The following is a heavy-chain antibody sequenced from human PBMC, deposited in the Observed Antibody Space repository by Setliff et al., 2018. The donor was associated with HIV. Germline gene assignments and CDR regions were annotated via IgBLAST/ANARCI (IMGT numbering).Heavy chain of an antibody. V-gene: IGHV1-24*01. Sequence: ASVKVSCKVSGYTLTELSIHWVRQAPGKGLEWMGGFDPEYDKTFYAQKFQGRVTMSEDTSTDTAYMELTSLRSEDTAVYYCATRAYDSSGYLRSRVSGATFDIWGQGTMVTVSS. CDR3: ATRAYDSSGYLRSRVSGATFDI. D-gene: IGHD3-22*01. CDR2: FDPEYDKT. CDR1: GYTLTELS. J-gene: IGHJ3*02.